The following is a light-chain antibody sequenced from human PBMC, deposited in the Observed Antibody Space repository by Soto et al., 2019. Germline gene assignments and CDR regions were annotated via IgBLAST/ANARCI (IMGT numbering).Light chain of an antibody. J-gene: IGKJ2*01. CDR1: QSISNC. CDR3: QQYNSLYI. CDR2: EAS. V-gene: IGKV1-5*01. Sequence: DIQMTQSPSTLPASVGERVTITCRASQSISNCLAWYQQKPGKAPNHLIYEASSLESGVPAMFSGRVSETECPRTIISLQPDGFGKYYCQQYNSLYIFGQGTKLEIK.